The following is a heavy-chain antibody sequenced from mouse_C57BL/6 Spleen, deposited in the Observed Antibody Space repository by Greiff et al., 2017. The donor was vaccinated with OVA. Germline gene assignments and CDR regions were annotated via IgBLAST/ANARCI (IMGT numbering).Heavy chain of an antibody. V-gene: IGHV1-54*01. CDR3: AREEDGYYVWFAY. CDR2: INPGSGGT. CDR1: GYAFTNYL. J-gene: IGHJ3*01. D-gene: IGHD2-3*01. Sequence: VQLQQSGAELVRPGTSVKVSCKASGYAFTNYLIEWVKQRPGQGLEWIGVINPGSGGTNYNEKFKGKATLTADKSSSTAYMQLSSLTSEDSAVYFCAREEDGYYVWFAYWGQGTLVTVSA.